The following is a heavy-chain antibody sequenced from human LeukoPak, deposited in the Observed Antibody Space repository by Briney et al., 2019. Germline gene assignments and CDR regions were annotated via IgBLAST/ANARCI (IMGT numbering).Heavy chain of an antibody. CDR3: GGAPSGCGGTCAFDY. D-gene: IGHD2-15*01. CDR1: GVPLSNPL. Sequence: SETLSLTCSVSGVPLSNPLWSWIRQPAGKGLERIGRIYSSGTTNYNPSLKSRATFSLHTSNNQFSLKLPSVTAADTAVYYCGGAPSGCGGTCAFDYWGQGTLVTVYS. J-gene: IGHJ4*02. V-gene: IGHV4-4*07. CDR2: IYSSGTT.